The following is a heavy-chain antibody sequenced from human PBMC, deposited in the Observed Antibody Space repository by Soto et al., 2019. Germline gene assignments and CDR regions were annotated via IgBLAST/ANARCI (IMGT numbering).Heavy chain of an antibody. CDR3: AGASNTVTSVAY. CDR1: GFTFRDYY. CDR2: ISSSGSYT. Sequence: QAHVVESGGGLVKPGGSLRLSCEASGFTFRDYYMSWIRQAPGKGLEWISYISSSGSYTNYADSVKGRFTISRDNARNSLFLQINSLRAEDTAVYYCAGASNTVTSVAYWGQGTLVTVSA. J-gene: IGHJ4*02. V-gene: IGHV3-11*06. D-gene: IGHD4-17*01.